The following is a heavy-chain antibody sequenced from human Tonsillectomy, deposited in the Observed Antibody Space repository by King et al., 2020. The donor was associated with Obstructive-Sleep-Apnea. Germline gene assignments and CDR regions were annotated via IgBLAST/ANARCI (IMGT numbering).Heavy chain of an antibody. CDR3: ARSLTYYYDSSGYSHAFDI. V-gene: IGHV2-26*01. Sequence: TLKESGPVLVKPTETLTLTCTVSGFSLSNARMGVSWIRQPPGKALELLAHIFSNDEKSYSTSLKSRLTISKDTSKSQVVLTMTNMAPVDTATYYCARSLTYYYDSSGYSHAFDIWGQGTMVTVSS. J-gene: IGHJ3*02. D-gene: IGHD3-22*01. CDR2: IFSNDEK. CDR1: GFSLSNARMG.